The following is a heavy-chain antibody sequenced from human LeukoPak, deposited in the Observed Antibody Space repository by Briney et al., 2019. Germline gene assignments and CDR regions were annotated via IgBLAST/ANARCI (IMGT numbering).Heavy chain of an antibody. CDR2: IYYSGST. CDR1: GGSISSGDYY. Sequence: SETLSLTCTVSGGSISSGDYYWGWIRQPPGKGLEWIGYIYYSGSTYYNPSLKSRVTISVDTSKNQFSLKLSSVTAADTAVYYCARLRITFGGVIAHGDYWGQGTLVTVSS. CDR3: ARLRITFGGVIAHGDY. V-gene: IGHV4-30-4*08. D-gene: IGHD3-16*02. J-gene: IGHJ4*02.